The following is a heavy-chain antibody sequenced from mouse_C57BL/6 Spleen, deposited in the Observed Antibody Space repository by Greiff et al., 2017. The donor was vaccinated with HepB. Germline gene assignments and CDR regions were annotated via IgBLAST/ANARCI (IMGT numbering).Heavy chain of an antibody. Sequence: EVQRVESGPGLVKPSQSLSLTCSVTGYSITSGYYWNWIRQFPGNKLEWMGYISYDGSNNYNPSLKNRISITRDTSKNQFFLKLNSVTTEDTATYYCARDLWAMDYWGQGTSVTVSS. D-gene: IGHD6-2*01. V-gene: IGHV3-6*01. J-gene: IGHJ4*01. CDR3: ARDLWAMDY. CDR1: GYSITSGYY. CDR2: ISYDGSN.